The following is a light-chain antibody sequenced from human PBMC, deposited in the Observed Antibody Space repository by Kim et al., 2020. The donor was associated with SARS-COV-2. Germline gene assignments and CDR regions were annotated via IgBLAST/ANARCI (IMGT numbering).Light chain of an antibody. CDR1: NIGSDN. J-gene: IGLJ2*01. CDR2: RDS. Sequence: SVALEQTARITCGGNNIGSDNVHWYRQKPGQAPVLVIYRDSNRPSGIPERFSGSNSGNTATMTISRAQAGDEADYYCQVWDSSTVVFGGGTQLTVL. V-gene: IGLV3-9*01. CDR3: QVWDSSTVV.